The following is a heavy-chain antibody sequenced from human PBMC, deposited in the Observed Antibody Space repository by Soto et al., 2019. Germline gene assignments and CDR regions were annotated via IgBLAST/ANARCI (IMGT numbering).Heavy chain of an antibody. CDR2: INAGNGNT. CDR1: GYTFTSYA. CDR3: AREDYGGEYFQH. J-gene: IGHJ1*01. Sequence: ASVKVSCKASGYTFTSYAMHWVRQAPGQRLEWMGWINAGNGNTKYSQKFQGRVTITRDTSASTAYMELSSLRSEDTAVYYCAREDYGGEYFQHWGQGTLVTVSS. V-gene: IGHV1-3*01. D-gene: IGHD4-17*01.